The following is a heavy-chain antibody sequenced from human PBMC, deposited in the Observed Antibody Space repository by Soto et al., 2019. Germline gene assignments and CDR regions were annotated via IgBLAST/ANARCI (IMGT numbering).Heavy chain of an antibody. Sequence: SETLSLTCAVSGGSISSNNWWSWVRQAPGKGLEGIGEIHHRDSTNYNPSHKSRVTISVDKSKNEFSLKVKSVTAADTAVYYCGCRVEDISSDYYGMDVWGQGTTVTVSS. CDR1: GGSISSNNW. J-gene: IGHJ6*02. D-gene: IGHD2-15*01. CDR2: IHHRDST. V-gene: IGHV4-4*02. CDR3: GCRVEDISSDYYGMDV.